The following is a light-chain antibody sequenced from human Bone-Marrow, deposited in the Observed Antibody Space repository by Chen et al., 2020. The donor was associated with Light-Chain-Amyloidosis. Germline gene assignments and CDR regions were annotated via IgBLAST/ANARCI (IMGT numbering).Light chain of an antibody. CDR3: SSYTITNALV. V-gene: IGLV2-14*01. CDR2: EVT. Sequence: QYAMTQPASVSGSPGPSITISCTGTNGDVGGDNHVSWYQQHPDKAPKLMIYEVTNRPSWVPDRFSGSKSYNTASLTISELQTEDESDYFCSSYTITNALVFGSGTRVTVL. J-gene: IGLJ1*01. CDR1: NGDVGGDNH.